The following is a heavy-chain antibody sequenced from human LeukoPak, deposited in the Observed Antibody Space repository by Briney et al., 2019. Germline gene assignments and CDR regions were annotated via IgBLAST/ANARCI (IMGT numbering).Heavy chain of an antibody. D-gene: IGHD5-12*01. J-gene: IGHJ4*02. CDR2: IGGSGGFIT. V-gene: IGHV3-23*01. CDR3: ARDLGWLHYAD. CDR1: GFTFSSHG. Sequence: GGSLGLSCAASGFTFSSHGMNWVRQAPGKGLEWVSGIGGSGGFITYYADSVKGRFTVSRDNSKNTLYLQMNSLRADDTAIYYCARDLGWLHYADWGQGTLVTVSS.